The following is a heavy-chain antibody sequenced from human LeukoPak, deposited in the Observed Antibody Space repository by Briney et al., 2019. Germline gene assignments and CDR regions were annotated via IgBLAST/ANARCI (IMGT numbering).Heavy chain of an antibody. CDR1: GGSIINHN. D-gene: IGHD6-19*01. J-gene: IGHJ5*02. CDR2: IYSSGST. Sequence: PSETLSLTCSVSGGSIINHNWSWIRQPPGKGLEWIGYIYSSGSTNYNPSLKSRVTISVDTSKNQFSLKLSSVTAADTAVYYCARGGRIAVAGTYFSWFDPWGQGTLVTVSS. CDR3: ARGGRIAVAGTYFSWFDP. V-gene: IGHV4-59*11.